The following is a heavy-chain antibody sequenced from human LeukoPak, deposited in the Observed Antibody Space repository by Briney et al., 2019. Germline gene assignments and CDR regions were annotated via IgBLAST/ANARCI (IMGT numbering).Heavy chain of an antibody. Sequence: ASVKVSCKASGYTFTSYGISWVRQAPGQGLEWMGWISAYNGNTNYAQKLQGRVTMTTDTSTSTAHMELRSLRSDDTAVYYCARDTMVRGSWSKNWFDPWGQGTLVTVSS. CDR1: GYTFTSYG. CDR3: ARDTMVRGSWSKNWFDP. CDR2: ISAYNGNT. D-gene: IGHD3-10*01. J-gene: IGHJ5*02. V-gene: IGHV1-18*01.